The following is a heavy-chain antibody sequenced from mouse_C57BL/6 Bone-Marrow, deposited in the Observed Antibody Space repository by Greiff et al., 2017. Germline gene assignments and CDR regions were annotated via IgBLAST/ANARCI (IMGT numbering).Heavy chain of an antibody. V-gene: IGHV1-54*01. CDR3: ARMEPYYFDY. Sequence: QVQLQQSGADLVKPGTSVKVSCKASGYAFTNYLIEWVKQRPGQGLEWIGVINPGSGGTKYNEKFKGKATLTADKSSSTAYMQLSSLTSEDSAVYCCARMEPYYFDYWGQGTTLTVSS. J-gene: IGHJ2*01. CDR1: GYAFTNYL. CDR2: INPGSGGT.